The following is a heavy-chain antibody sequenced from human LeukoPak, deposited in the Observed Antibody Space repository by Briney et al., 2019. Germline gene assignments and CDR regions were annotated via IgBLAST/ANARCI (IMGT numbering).Heavy chain of an antibody. V-gene: IGHV1-2*02. CDR3: ARHLSSGYDSNWFDP. D-gene: IGHD3-22*01. Sequence: ASVKVSCKASGYTFTGYYMHWVRQAPGQGLEWMGWINPNSGGTNYAQKFQGRVTMTRDTSISTAYMELSRLRSDDTAVYYCARHLSSGYDSNWFDPWGQGTLVTVSS. CDR1: GYTFTGYY. J-gene: IGHJ5*02. CDR2: INPNSGGT.